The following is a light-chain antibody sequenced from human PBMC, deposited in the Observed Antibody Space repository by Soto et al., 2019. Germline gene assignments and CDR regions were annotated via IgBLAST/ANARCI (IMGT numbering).Light chain of an antibody. Sequence: EIVLTQSPGTLSLSPGERVTLSCRASRSVSSSYIAWYQQKPGQAPRLLIYGASSRATGIPDRFSGSGSGKDFTLTISRLEPEDFAVYYCQQYGDSPVWTFGQGTKVEIK. CDR3: QQYGDSPVWT. CDR1: RSVSSSY. V-gene: IGKV3-20*01. J-gene: IGKJ1*01. CDR2: GAS.